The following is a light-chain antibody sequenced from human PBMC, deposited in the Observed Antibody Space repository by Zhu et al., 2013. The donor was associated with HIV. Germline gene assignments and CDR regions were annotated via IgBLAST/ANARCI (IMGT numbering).Light chain of an antibody. V-gene: IGLV1-44*01. CDR3: AAWDDSLSGRV. CDR2: ADN. Sequence: QSVLTQPPSVSGTPGQRVTISCSGSGSNIGTNSVNWYQQLPGTAPKLLISADNQRPPGVPDRFSGSKSGTSASLAISGLQSEDEADYHCAAWDDSLSGRVFGGGTKLTVL. CDR1: GSNIGTNS. J-gene: IGLJ2*01.